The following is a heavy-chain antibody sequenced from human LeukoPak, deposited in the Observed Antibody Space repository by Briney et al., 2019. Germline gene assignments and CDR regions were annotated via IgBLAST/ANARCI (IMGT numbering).Heavy chain of an antibody. J-gene: IGHJ4*02. CDR2: ISSTSSYI. CDR3: ASEGVAAAGTIDY. CDR1: GFTFSSYS. Sequence: GGSLRLSCAASGFTFSSYSMNWVRQAPGKGLEWVSYISSTSSYIHYADAVKGRFTISRDNAKKSLFLQMNSLRTEDTAVYYCASEGVAAAGTIDYWGQGTLGTVSS. D-gene: IGHD6-13*01. V-gene: IGHV3-21*05.